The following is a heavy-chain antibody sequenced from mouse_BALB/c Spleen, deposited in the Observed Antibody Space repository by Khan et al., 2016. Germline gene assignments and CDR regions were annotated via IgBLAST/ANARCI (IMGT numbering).Heavy chain of an antibody. J-gene: IGHJ4*01. CDR1: GYTFSSYF. CDR2: IKPSNGGT. V-gene: IGHV1S81*02. CDR3: TRGLYYYGTSYGRYYAMDY. Sequence: QVQLKQSGAELVSPGASVKLSCKTSGYTFSSYFIYWVKQRPGQGLEWIGEIKPSNGGTNFNENFKSKATLTVDKSSRTSYIQLTSLTSEDSAVYYCTRGLYYYGTSYGRYYAMDYWGQGTSVTVSS. D-gene: IGHD1-1*01.